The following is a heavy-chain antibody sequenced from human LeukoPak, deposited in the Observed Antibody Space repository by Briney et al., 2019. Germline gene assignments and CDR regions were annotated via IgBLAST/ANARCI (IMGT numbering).Heavy chain of an antibody. V-gene: IGHV1-69*05. CDR3: ARGDLLGWFDP. Sequence: GASVKVSCKASGGTFSSYAISWVRQAPGQGLEWMGGIIPIFGTANYAQKFQGRVTMTRDTSTSTVYMELSSLRSEDTAVYYCARGDLLGWFDPWGQGTLVTVSS. CDR1: GGTFSSYA. D-gene: IGHD1-26*01. J-gene: IGHJ5*02. CDR2: IIPIFGTA.